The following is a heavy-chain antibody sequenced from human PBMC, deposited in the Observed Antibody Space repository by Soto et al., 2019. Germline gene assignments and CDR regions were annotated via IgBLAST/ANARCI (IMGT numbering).Heavy chain of an antibody. V-gene: IGHV1-69*06. D-gene: IGHD3-10*01. Sequence: QVQLEQSGAEVKKPGSSVKISCKASGGTLSDHGVSWLRQAPGQGLEWVGGTIPVFNTAKYAPKFKGRVTISADKSTNIAYMELGSLRSEDTAFYYCARGVYGSGNYYTGPSAFDIWGQGTLVIVSS. CDR1: GGTLSDHG. CDR2: TIPVFNTA. J-gene: IGHJ3*02. CDR3: ARGVYGSGNYYTGPSAFDI.